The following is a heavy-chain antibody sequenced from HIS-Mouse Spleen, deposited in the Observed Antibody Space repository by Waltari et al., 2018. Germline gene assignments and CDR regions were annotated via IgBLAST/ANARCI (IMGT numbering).Heavy chain of an antibody. CDR2: IVYSGRT. D-gene: IGHD6-13*01. V-gene: IGHV4-39*07. CDR3: AREIPYSSSWYDWYFDL. Sequence: QLQLQESGPGLVKPSETLSLTCTVSGGSISSSSYYWGWIRQPPGKGLEWIGSIVYSGRTDYNPCLKSRVTISVDTSKNQFSLKLSSVTAADTAVYYCAREIPYSSSWYDWYFDLWGRGTLVTVSS. J-gene: IGHJ2*01. CDR1: GGSISSSSYY.